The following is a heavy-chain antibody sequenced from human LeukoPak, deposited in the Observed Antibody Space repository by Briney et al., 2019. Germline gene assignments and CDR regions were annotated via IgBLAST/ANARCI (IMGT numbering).Heavy chain of an antibody. CDR2: ISAYNGNT. V-gene: IGHV1-18*01. J-gene: IGHJ5*02. CDR3: ARSPTAVAGTRERQWFDP. D-gene: IGHD6-19*01. CDR1: GYTFTSYG. Sequence: ASVKVSCKASGYTFTSYGISWVRQAPGQGLEWMGWISAYNGNTNYAQKLQGRVTMTTDTSTSPAYMELRSLRSDDTAVYYCARSPTAVAGTRERQWFDPWGQGTLVTVSS.